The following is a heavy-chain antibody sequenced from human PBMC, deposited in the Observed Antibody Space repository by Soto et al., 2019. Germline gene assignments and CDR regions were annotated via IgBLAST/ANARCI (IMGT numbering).Heavy chain of an antibody. CDR3: ARVYAATFFYYFDY. CDR1: GCTFSSYA. J-gene: IGHJ4*02. D-gene: IGHD1-26*01. Sequence: AVKVSCKASGCTFSSYAVSWVRQAPGQGLEWMGGLIPIFATANYAQKFQGRVTITADESTNTAYMELRSLRSEDTALYYCARVYAATFFYYFDYWGQGTLVTVSS. V-gene: IGHV1-69*13. CDR2: LIPIFATA.